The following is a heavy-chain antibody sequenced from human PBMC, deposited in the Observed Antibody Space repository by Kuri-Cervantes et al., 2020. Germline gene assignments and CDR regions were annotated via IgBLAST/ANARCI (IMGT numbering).Heavy chain of an antibody. CDR1: GFTFSSYS. CDR3: ARVRNNWNYRGRGPRGHHAYAFDY. V-gene: IGHV3-7*01. D-gene: IGHD1-7*01. Sequence: GESLKISCAASGFTFSSYSMNWVRQAPGKGLEWVANIKQDGSEKYYVDSVKGRFTISRDNAKNSLYLQMNSLRAEDTAVYYCARVRNNWNYRGRGPRGHHAYAFDYWGQGTLVTVSS. CDR2: IKQDGSEK. J-gene: IGHJ4*02.